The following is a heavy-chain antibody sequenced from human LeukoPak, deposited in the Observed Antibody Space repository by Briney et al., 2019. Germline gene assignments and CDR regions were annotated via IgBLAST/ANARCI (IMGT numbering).Heavy chain of an antibody. J-gene: IGHJ3*02. D-gene: IGHD5-18*01. CDR1: AFTFSTYA. Sequence: GGSLRLSCAASAFTFSTYAMHWVRQAPGKGLEWVAVISYDGSSKYYADSVKGRFTISRDNSKNTLYLQMNSLRAEDTAVYYCARARSSYGYGDAFDIWGQGTMVTASS. CDR3: ARARSSYGYGDAFDI. V-gene: IGHV3-30*04. CDR2: ISYDGSSK.